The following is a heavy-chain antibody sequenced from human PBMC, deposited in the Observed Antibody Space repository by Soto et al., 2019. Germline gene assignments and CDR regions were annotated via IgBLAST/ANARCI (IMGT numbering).Heavy chain of an antibody. CDR2: ISSSGSTI. V-gene: IGHV3-48*03. D-gene: IGHD2-8*01. Sequence: GSVTISCAACGGTVSIYEMNWVRQAPGKGLEWVSYISSSGSTIYYADSVKGRFTISRDNAKNSLYLQMNSLRAEDTAVYYCARDFRNGGFDPWAQGTLVPGSP. CDR3: ARDFRNGGFDP. J-gene: IGHJ5*02. CDR1: GGTVSIYE.